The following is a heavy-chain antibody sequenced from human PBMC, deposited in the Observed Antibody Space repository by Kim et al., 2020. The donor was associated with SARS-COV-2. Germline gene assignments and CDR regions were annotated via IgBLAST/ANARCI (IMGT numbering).Heavy chain of an antibody. Sequence: ASVKVSCKVSGYALSELSMQWVRQTPGERLQWMGGRDPADGETIYAQNFQGRVTMTEDSSADTVYMQLSSLISEDTAIYYCATKEFDHWGQGTLVTVSS. CDR2: RDPADGET. J-gene: IGHJ4*02. CDR1: GYALSELS. CDR3: ATKEFDH. V-gene: IGHV1-24*01.